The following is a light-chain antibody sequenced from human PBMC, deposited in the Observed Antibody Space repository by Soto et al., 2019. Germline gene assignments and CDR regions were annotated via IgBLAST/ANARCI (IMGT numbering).Light chain of an antibody. V-gene: IGKV3-11*01. CDR2: DAS. Sequence: EVVLPQSPATLSLSPGERAAISCRASQSASSYLALYQQKPGQDPSLLIYDASNRATGIPARFSGSGFGTAFTLTISSLETEDFAVYYCQDRSNRWTFGRGTNVEIK. CDR3: QDRSNRWT. J-gene: IGKJ1*01. CDR1: QSASSY.